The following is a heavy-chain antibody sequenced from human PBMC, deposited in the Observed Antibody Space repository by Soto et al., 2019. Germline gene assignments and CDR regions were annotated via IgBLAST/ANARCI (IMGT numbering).Heavy chain of an antibody. Sequence: SETLSLTCTVYGGSIRSYYWSWLRQPPGKGLEWIGDIYYSGSTNYNPSRKSRVTMSVDMSKNQLSLKLSSVTAADTAVYYCTRVGGYYGDYPNFDYWGQGALVTVSS. V-gene: IGHV4-59*01. CDR1: GGSIRSYY. CDR2: IYYSGST. CDR3: TRVGGYYGDYPNFDY. J-gene: IGHJ4*02. D-gene: IGHD4-17*01.